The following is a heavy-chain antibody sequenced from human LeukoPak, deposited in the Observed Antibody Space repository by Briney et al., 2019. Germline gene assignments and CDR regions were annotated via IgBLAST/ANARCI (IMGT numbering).Heavy chain of an antibody. CDR1: GYTLTELS. V-gene: IGHV1-24*01. J-gene: IGHJ3*02. Sequence: GASVKVSCKVSGYTLTELSMHWVRQAPGKGLEWMGGFDPEGGETIYAQKFQGRVTMTEDTSTDTAYMELSSLRSEDTAVYYCATLRSYWYSSSWYVAFDIWGQGTMVTVSS. CDR3: ATLRSYWYSSSWYVAFDI. CDR2: FDPEGGET. D-gene: IGHD6-13*01.